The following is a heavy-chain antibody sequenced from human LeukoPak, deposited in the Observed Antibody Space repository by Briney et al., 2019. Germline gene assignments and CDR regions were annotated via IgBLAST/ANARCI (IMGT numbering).Heavy chain of an antibody. D-gene: IGHD3-22*01. Sequence: SETLSLTCTVSGGSISTYYWSWIRRPPGKGLEWIGYIYYSGSTNYSPSLKSRVTISVDTSKNQFSLKLSPVTAADTAVYYCAREAYWSDSSGYRHWYFDLWGRGTLVTVSS. CDR3: AREAYWSDSSGYRHWYFDL. CDR2: IYYSGST. CDR1: GGSISTYY. V-gene: IGHV4-59*01. J-gene: IGHJ2*01.